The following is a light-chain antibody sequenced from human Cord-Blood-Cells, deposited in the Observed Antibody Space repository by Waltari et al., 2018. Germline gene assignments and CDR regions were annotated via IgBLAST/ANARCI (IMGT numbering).Light chain of an antibody. Sequence: QSVLTQPPSVSGAPGQRVTISCTGSSSNIGAGYDVNCYQQLPGTAPKLLIYGNSNRPSGVPDRFSGSKSGTSASLSITGLQAEDEADYYCQSYDSSLSGYVFGTGTKVTVL. CDR2: GNS. J-gene: IGLJ1*01. CDR1: SSNIGAGYD. V-gene: IGLV1-40*01. CDR3: QSYDSSLSGYV.